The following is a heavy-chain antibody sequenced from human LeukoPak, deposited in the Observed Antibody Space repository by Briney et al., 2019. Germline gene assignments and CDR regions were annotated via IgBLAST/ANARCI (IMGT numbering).Heavy chain of an antibody. Sequence: SETLSLTCTVSGGSISNYFWSWIRQPPGKGLEWIGYIYYSGGANYSPSLRSRLTISVDTSKNQFYMKLNSVTAADTAVYYCARMGATTPGSANPDYWGRGTLVTVSS. V-gene: IGHV4-59*01. CDR1: GGSISNYF. J-gene: IGHJ4*02. CDR2: IYYSGGA. D-gene: IGHD3-10*01. CDR3: ARMGATTPGSANPDY.